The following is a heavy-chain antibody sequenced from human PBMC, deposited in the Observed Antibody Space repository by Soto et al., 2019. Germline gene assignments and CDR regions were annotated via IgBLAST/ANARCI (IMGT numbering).Heavy chain of an antibody. CDR1: GGTFSRYS. J-gene: IGHJ6*02. Sequence: ASVKVSCKASGGTFSRYSITWVRQAPGHGLEWIGRIIPIFGIPTYAQKFQGRVTFTADESPSTAYMELSSLRSDDTAVYYCAREDRDRETGLVPAAIDGMDVWG. CDR2: IIPIFGIP. CDR3: AREDRDRETGLVPAAIDGMDV. D-gene: IGHD2-2*01. V-gene: IGHV1-69*13.